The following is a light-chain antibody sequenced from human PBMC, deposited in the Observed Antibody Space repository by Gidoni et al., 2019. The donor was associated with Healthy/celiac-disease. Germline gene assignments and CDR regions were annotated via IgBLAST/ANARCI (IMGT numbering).Light chain of an antibody. V-gene: IGKV2-28*01. CDR1: QSLLHSNGYNY. J-gene: IGKJ3*01. CDR2: LGS. Sequence: DIVMTPSPLSLPVTPGEPASISCRSSQSLLHSNGYNYLDWYLQKPGQSPQLLIYLGSNRAAGVPDRFSGSGSGTDFTLKISRVEAEDVGVYYCMQALQTPRTFGPXTKVDIK. CDR3: MQALQTPRT.